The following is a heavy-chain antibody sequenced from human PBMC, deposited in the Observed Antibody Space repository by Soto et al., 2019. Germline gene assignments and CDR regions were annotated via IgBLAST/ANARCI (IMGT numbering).Heavy chain of an antibody. V-gene: IGHV4-30-4*01. CDR1: GGSISSGDYY. CDR3: AREGGDNWFEP. J-gene: IGHJ5*02. D-gene: IGHD3-16*01. Sequence: SETLSLTCTVSGGSISSGDYYCSWIRQPPGKGLEWIGYIYYSGSPFYNRSLKNRVTISLDTSKIQFSLKLSSVTAADTAVYYCAREGGDNWFEPWGQGTLVTVSS. CDR2: IYYSGSP.